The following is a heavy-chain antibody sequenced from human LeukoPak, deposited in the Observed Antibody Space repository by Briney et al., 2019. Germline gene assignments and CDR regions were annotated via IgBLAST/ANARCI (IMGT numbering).Heavy chain of an antibody. CDR1: GSRFISYW. CDR2: IYPGDSDT. D-gene: IGHD1-26*01. J-gene: IGHJ4*02. Sequence: GESLQISCKGSGSRFISYWIGWVRPLPGKGLEWMGIIYPGDSDTRYSPSFQGQVTISADKSISTAYLQWSRLKASDTAMYYCARRGSYRRFDYWGQGTLVTVSS. V-gene: IGHV5-51*01. CDR3: ARRGSYRRFDY.